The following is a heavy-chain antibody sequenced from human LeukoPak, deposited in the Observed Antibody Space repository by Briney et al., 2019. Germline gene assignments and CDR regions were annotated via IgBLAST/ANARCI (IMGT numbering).Heavy chain of an antibody. V-gene: IGHV3-23*01. CDR1: KFTFSSYA. Sequence: PGGSLRLSCAASKFTFSSYAMSWVRQAPGKGLEWVSTISGSGDSTYYADSVKGRFTISRDNSKNTLYLQMNSLRAEDTAVYYCAKDWVRGVIVDYWGQGTLVTVSS. CDR2: ISGSGDST. CDR3: AKDWVRGVIVDY. J-gene: IGHJ4*02. D-gene: IGHD3-10*01.